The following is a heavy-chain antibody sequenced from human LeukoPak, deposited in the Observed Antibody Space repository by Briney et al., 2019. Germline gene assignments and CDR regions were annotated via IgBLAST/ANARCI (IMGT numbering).Heavy chain of an antibody. J-gene: IGHJ6*02. D-gene: IGHD3-22*01. CDR2: INSSGGSK. Sequence: ASVQVSYKASGYTFTSYYLHWVRQPPGQGLEGMGIINSSGGSKSYAQKFQGRLTMTRDTSTSTVSMELSSLRSEDTAVYYWARDYYYDSSPGGMYVWGQGTTVTVSS. CDR3: ARDYYYDSSPGGMYV. V-gene: IGHV1-46*01. CDR1: GYTFTSYY.